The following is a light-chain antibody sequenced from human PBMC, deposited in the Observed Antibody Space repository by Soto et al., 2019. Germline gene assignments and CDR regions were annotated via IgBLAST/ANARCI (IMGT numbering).Light chain of an antibody. Sequence: QSALTQPASVSGSPGQSITISCTGTSSDVGSYNLVSWYQQHPGKAPKLMIYEGSKRPSGVSNRFSGFKSGNTASLTISGLQAEDEADYYCCSYAGSSTPEMVFGGGTKLTVL. J-gene: IGLJ2*01. CDR2: EGS. CDR3: CSYAGSSTPEMV. CDR1: SSDVGSYNL. V-gene: IGLV2-23*01.